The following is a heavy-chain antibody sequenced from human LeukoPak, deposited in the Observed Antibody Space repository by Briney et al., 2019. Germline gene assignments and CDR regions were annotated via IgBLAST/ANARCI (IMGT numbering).Heavy chain of an antibody. CDR1: GYTYTGYF. CDR2: INPDSDAT. D-gene: IGHD1-26*01. V-gene: IGHV1-2*02. Sequence: GSVKVSCKASGYTYTGYFMHWVRQAPGQGLEGMGWINPDSDATDYAQKLQGSVPMTRDTSITTASMELSTLTSDDTAVYYCAREGASAINTNWFDPWGQGTLVAVSS. J-gene: IGHJ5*02. CDR3: AREGASAINTNWFDP.